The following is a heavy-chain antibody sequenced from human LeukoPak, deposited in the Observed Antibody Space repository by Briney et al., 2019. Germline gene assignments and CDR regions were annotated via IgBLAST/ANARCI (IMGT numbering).Heavy chain of an antibody. V-gene: IGHV3-23*01. CDR2: ISASGGTT. CDR3: AKDLSSGYPYYFDY. J-gene: IGHJ4*02. D-gene: IGHD3-22*01. CDR1: GFTFSSYA. Sequence: PGGSLRLSCAASGFTFSSYAMSWVRHAPGKGLEWVSAISASGGTTYYADSVKGRFTISRDNSKNTLYLQMNSLRAEDTAVYYCAKDLSSGYPYYFDYWGQGTLVTVSS.